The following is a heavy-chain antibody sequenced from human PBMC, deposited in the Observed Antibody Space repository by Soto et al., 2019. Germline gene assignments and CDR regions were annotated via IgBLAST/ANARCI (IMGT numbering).Heavy chain of an antibody. Sequence: SETLSLTCAVSGGSISSGGYSWSWIRQPPGKGLEWIGYIYHSGSTYYNPSLKSRVTISVDRSKNQFSLKLSSVTAADTAVYFCARGVYFYDSSGYFYWGGGGTYFDYWGQGTLVTVSS. CDR1: GGSISSGGYS. CDR2: IYHSGST. D-gene: IGHD3-22*01. V-gene: IGHV4-30-2*01. J-gene: IGHJ4*02. CDR3: ARGVYFYDSSGYFYWGGGGTYFDY.